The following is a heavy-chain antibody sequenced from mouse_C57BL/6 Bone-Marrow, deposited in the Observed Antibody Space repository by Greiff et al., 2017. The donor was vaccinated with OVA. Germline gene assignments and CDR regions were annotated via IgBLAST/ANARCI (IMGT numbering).Heavy chain of an antibody. J-gene: IGHJ2*01. D-gene: IGHD2-2*01. CDR3: ARSERLRDYFDY. Sequence: QVPLKASGAELVRPGASVKLSCKASGYTFTDYYISWVKQRPGQGLEWIARIYPGSGNIYYNEKFKGKATLTAEKSASTAYMQLSSLTSDDSAVYCCARSERLRDYFDYWGQGTTLTVSS. CDR2: IYPGSGNI. CDR1: GYTFTDYY. V-gene: IGHV1-76*01.